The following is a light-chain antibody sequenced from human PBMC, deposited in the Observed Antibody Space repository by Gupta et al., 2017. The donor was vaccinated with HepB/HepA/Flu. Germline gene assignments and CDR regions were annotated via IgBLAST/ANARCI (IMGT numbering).Light chain of an antibody. J-gene: IGKJ4*01. V-gene: IGKV1-39*01. Sequence: DIQMSQYPSSLSASVGDRITITCLASQSISRYLSWSHPIPGKAPKLSLYIASNSQGGVPSRYSGSGSRADFTLTIRMLRPEDFASYYCQQSDSAPITFGGGTKLEIK. CDR3: QQSDSAPIT. CDR1: QSISRY. CDR2: IAS.